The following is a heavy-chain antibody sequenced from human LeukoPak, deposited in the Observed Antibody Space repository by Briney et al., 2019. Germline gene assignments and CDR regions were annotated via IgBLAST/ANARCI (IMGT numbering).Heavy chain of an antibody. CDR2: IRSKTDGGTT. Sequence: GGSLRLSCAASGFTFSSYAMHWVRQAPGKGLEWVGRIRSKTDGGTTDYAAPVKGRFTISRDDSKNTLYLQMNSLETEDTAVYYCITDITMVRGVIITIHAFDIWGQGTMVTVSS. CDR3: ITDITMVRGVIITIHAFDI. D-gene: IGHD3-10*01. V-gene: IGHV3-15*01. J-gene: IGHJ3*02. CDR1: GFTFSSYA.